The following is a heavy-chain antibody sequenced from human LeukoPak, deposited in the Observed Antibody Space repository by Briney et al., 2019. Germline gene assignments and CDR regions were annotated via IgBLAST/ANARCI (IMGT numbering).Heavy chain of an antibody. CDR3: ARMIPAAIYYYGMDV. CDR2: IIPIFGTA. CDR1: GGTFSSYA. V-gene: IGHV1-69*01. D-gene: IGHD2-2*01. Sequence: SVKVSCKASGGTFSSYAIGWVRQAPGQGLEWMGGIIPIFGTANYAQKFQGRVTITADESTSTAYMELSSLRSEDTAVYYCARMIPAAIYYYGMDVWGQGTTVTVSS. J-gene: IGHJ6*02.